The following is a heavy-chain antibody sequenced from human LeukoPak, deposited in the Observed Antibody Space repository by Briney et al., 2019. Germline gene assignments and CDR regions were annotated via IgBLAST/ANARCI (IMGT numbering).Heavy chain of an antibody. V-gene: IGHV4-4*02. D-gene: IGHD3-10*01. Sequence: SETLSLTRVVSGGSISSTNWWNWIRQPPGKGLEWIGEINHSGSTNYNPSLKSRVTISVNTSKYQFSLKLSPVTAADTAVYYCARPRLWFGPMDVWGKGTTVTISS. CDR1: GGSISSTNW. CDR3: ARPRLWFGPMDV. CDR2: INHSGST. J-gene: IGHJ6*03.